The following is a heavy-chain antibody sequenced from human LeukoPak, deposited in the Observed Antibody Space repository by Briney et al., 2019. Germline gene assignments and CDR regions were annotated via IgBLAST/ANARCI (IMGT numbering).Heavy chain of an antibody. CDR3: AAGPADNSYDNY. CDR1: GYTFTNYW. Sequence: PGGSLRLSCAASGYTFTNYWMHWVRQAPGKGLVWVSRVNSDGSSTSYADSVKGRFTIFRDNAKNTLYLQMSSLRVEDTAVYYCAAGPADNSYDNYWGQGTLVTVSS. J-gene: IGHJ4*02. CDR2: VNSDGSST. V-gene: IGHV3-74*01. D-gene: IGHD5-18*01.